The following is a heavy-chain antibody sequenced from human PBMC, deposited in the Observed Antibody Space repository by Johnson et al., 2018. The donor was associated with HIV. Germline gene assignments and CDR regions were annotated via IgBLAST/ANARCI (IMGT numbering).Heavy chain of an antibody. CDR2: IYSGGST. V-gene: IGHV3-66*01. CDR1: GFIVGTKY. CDR3: ARDRGLDAFDI. J-gene: IGHJ3*02. Sequence: VQLVESGGGVVQPGRSLRLSCVASGFIVGTKYMSWVRQAPGKGLEWVSVIYSGGSTYYADSVKGRFTISRDNSKNTVYLQMNSLRVEDTAVYYCARDRGLDAFDIWGQGTMVTVSS. D-gene: IGHD3-10*01.